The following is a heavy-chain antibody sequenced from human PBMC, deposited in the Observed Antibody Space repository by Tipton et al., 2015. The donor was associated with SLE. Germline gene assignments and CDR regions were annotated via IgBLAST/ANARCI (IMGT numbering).Heavy chain of an antibody. J-gene: IGHJ4*02. CDR1: GFTYSGYA. CDR3: AGGTGAYCDH. V-gene: IGHV3-30*02. CDR2: IRADGSNK. D-gene: IGHD3-16*01. Sequence: SLRLSCAASGFTYSGYAMHWVRQAPGKGLEWVAFIRADGSNKDYADSVKGRFTISRDNSKNTLYPQMNRLRVEDTAVYYCAGGTGAYCDHWGQGTLVTVSS.